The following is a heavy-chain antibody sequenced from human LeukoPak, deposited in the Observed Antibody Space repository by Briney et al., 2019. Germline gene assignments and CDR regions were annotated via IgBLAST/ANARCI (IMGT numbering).Heavy chain of an antibody. CDR1: GGSISSSSYY. D-gene: IGHD6-13*01. Sequence: SETLSLTCTVSGGSISSSSYYWGWIRQPPGKGLEWIGSIYYSGSTYYNPSLKSRVTISVDTSKNQFSLKLSSVTAADTAVYYCASGYSSSWYLYWGQGTLVTVSS. CDR3: ASGYSSSWYLY. J-gene: IGHJ4*02. V-gene: IGHV4-39*01. CDR2: IYYSGST.